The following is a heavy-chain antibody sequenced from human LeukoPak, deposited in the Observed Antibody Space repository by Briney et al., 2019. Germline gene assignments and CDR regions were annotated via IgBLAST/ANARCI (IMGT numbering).Heavy chain of an antibody. V-gene: IGHV1-24*01. CDR1: GYTLTELS. CDR2: FDPEDGET. Sequence: ASVKVSCKVSGYTLTELSMHWVRQAPGKGLEWMGGFDPEDGETIYAQKFQGRVTMTEDTSTDTAYMELSSLRSEDTAVYYCATGDDFWSGYRSWGQGTLVTVSS. J-gene: IGHJ4*02. CDR3: ATGDDFWSGYRS. D-gene: IGHD3-3*01.